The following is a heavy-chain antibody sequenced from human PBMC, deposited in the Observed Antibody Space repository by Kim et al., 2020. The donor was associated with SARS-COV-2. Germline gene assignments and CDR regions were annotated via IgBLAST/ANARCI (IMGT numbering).Heavy chain of an antibody. Sequence: ASVKVSCKASVYTFTGYYMHWVRQAPGQGLEWLGWINPNSGGTNYAQKFQGRVTMTRDTSISPAYMELTRLRSDDTAVYYCAKRGTSSSSYYGMDVWGQGTTVTVSS. CDR1: VYTFTGYY. CDR2: INPNSGGT. V-gene: IGHV1-2*02. D-gene: IGHD6-13*01. CDR3: AKRGTSSSSYYGMDV. J-gene: IGHJ6*02.